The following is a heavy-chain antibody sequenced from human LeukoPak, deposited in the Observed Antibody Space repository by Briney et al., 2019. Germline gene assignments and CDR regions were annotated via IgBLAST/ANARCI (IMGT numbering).Heavy chain of an antibody. CDR2: ISYDGSNK. V-gene: IGHV3-30*18. CDR3: AKNTDV. CDR1: GFTFSSYG. J-gene: IGHJ6*02. Sequence: GRSLRLSCAASGFTFSSYGMHWVRQAPGKGLEWVAVISYDGSNKYYADSVKGRFTISRDNSKNTLYLQMNSLRAEDTAVYYCAKNTDVWGQGTTVTVSS.